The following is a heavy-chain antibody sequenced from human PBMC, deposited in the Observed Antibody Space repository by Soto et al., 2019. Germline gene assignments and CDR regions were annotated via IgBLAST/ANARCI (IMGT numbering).Heavy chain of an antibody. V-gene: IGHV1-3*04. D-gene: IGHD3-9*01. J-gene: IGHJ5*02. CDR1: GYTVSSHA. CDR2: INTGIGNT. CDR3: ERDEGEIFTCYHNIAWYDP. Sequence: QVQLVQSGAEVKKPGASVKVSCKTSGYTVSSHAIHWVRQAPGQRLEWLGWINTGIGNTRYSQKFQGRVAISRDTSATTAYMELSSLRSDDPAVYYCERDEGEIFTCYHNIAWYDPSVQGTLVTVPS.